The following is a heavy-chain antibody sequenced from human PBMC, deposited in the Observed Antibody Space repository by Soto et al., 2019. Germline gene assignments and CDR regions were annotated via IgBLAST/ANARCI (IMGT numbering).Heavy chain of an antibody. V-gene: IGHV1-69*01. CDR2: IIPIFGTA. CDR1: GGTFSSYA. J-gene: IGHJ4*02. Sequence: QVQLVQSGAEVKKPGSSVKVSCKASGGTFSSYAISWVRQAPGQGLEWMGGIIPIFGTANYAQKFQGRVTITADESTSTAYMELSSLRSEDTALYYCAGPRYYYDSSGYRGYYFDYWGQGTLVTVSS. CDR3: AGPRYYYDSSGYRGYYFDY. D-gene: IGHD3-22*01.